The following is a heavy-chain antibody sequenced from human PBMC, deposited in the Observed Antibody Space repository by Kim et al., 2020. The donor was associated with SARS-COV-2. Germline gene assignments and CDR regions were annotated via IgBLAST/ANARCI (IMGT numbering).Heavy chain of an antibody. D-gene: IGHD5-12*01. CDR3: VRDGYSGYVRAFDI. J-gene: IGHJ3*02. CDR1: GFTFSSYW. V-gene: IGHV3-7*01. CDR2: IKEDGSEK. Sequence: GGSLRLSCADSGFTFSSYWMSWVRQAPGKGLEWVANIKEDGSEKYYVDSVKGRFTISRDNAKNSVYLQMNSLRAEDTAVYFCVRDGYSGYVRAFDIWGQGTMVTVSS.